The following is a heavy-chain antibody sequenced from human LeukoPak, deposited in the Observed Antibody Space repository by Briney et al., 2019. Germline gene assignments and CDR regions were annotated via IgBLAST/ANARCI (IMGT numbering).Heavy chain of an antibody. V-gene: IGHV3-21*01. J-gene: IGHJ2*01. Sequence: GGSPRLSCAASEFTFSRYTMNWVRQAPGKGLEWVSCISSSSRYIYYADSVKGRFTISRDNAKNSLYLQMHSLRAEDTAVYYCAGSDTTGYIPREWDYWYFDLWGRGTLVTVSS. CDR1: EFTFSRYT. CDR3: AGSDTTGYIPREWDYWYFDL. CDR2: ISSSSRYI. D-gene: IGHD1-1*01.